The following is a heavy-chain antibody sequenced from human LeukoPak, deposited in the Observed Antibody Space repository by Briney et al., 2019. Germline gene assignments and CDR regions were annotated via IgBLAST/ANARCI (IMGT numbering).Heavy chain of an antibody. CDR3: ARDEASSTSF. CDR2: IYSAGST. V-gene: IGHV3-53*01. Sequence: GGSLRLSCAASGFTVSSNYMSWVRQAPGKGLEWVSIIYSAGSTYYADSVKGRFTISRDNSKNTLYLQMNSLRAEDTAVYYCARDEASSTSFWGQGTLVTVSS. J-gene: IGHJ4*02. D-gene: IGHD2-2*01. CDR1: GFTVSSNY.